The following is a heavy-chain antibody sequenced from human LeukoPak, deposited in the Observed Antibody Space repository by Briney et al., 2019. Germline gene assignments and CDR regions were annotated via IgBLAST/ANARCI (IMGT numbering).Heavy chain of an antibody. CDR2: VNLQGST. J-gene: IGHJ4*02. V-gene: IGHV4-4*02. CDR1: GGSITNTNY. Sequence: SETLSLTCGVSGGSITNTNYWTWVRQPPGKGLEWIGEVNLQGSTNYNPSLMGRVAIAVDTSENHISLQLTSVTAADTAVYYCARDDGGLLGRDYWGQGTLVTVSS. CDR3: ARDDGGLLGRDY. D-gene: IGHD2-15*01.